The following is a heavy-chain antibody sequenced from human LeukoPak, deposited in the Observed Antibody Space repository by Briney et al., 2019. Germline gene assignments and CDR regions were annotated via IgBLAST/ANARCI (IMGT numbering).Heavy chain of an antibody. CDR3: AREAYGDPFDY. Sequence: GGSLRLSCAASGFTFSSYWMSWVRQAPGKGLEWVANIKQDGSDKYYVDSAKGRFTISRDNAKNSLYLQMNSLRAEDTAVYYCAREAYGDPFDYWGQGTLVTVSS. CDR2: IKQDGSDK. J-gene: IGHJ4*02. V-gene: IGHV3-7*01. D-gene: IGHD4-17*01. CDR1: GFTFSSYW.